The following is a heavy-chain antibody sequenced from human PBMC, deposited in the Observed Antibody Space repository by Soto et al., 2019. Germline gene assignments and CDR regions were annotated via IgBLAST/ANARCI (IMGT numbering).Heavy chain of an antibody. Sequence: WASVKVSCKASGGTFSSYAISWVRQAPGQGLEWMGGIIPIFGTANYAQKFQGRVTITADESTSTAYMELSSLRSEDTAVYYCARGPYSSGWSPGARFGRWGQGTLVTVSS. D-gene: IGHD6-19*01. CDR1: GGTFSSYA. CDR3: ARGPYSSGWSPGARFGR. CDR2: IIPIFGTA. J-gene: IGHJ5*02. V-gene: IGHV1-69*13.